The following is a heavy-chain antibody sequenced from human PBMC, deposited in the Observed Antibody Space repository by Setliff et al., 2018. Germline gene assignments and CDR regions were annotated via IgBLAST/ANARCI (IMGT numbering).Heavy chain of an antibody. CDR2: IHYSENT. Sequence: PSETLSLTCTVSGGSITSGRYYWGWIRQPPGQGLEWIASIHYSENTYYNPSLKTRVTISVDTSKNQFSLRLTSVTAADTAIYYCARNPASGAYYSSRPFHFDYWGQGALVTVSS. V-gene: IGHV4-39*01. CDR3: ARNPASGAYYSSRPFHFDY. D-gene: IGHD3-22*01. CDR1: GGSITSGRYY. J-gene: IGHJ4*02.